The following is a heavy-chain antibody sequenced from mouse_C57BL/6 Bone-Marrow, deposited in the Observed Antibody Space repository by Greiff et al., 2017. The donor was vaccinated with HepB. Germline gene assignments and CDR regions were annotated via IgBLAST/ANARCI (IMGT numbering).Heavy chain of an antibody. Sequence: VQLQESGAELVRPGTSVKMSCKASGYTFTNYWIGWAKQRPGHGLEWIGDIYPGGGYTNYNEKFKGKATLTADKSSSAAYMQFSSLTSEDSAIYYCARERNYGSSCWYFDVWGKGTTVTVSA. D-gene: IGHD1-1*01. J-gene: IGHJ1*03. CDR3: ARERNYGSSCWYFDV. CDR2: IYPGGGYT. V-gene: IGHV1-63*01. CDR1: GYTFTNYW.